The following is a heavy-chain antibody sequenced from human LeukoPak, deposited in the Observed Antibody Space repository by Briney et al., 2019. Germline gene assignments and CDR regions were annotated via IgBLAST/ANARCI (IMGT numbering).Heavy chain of an antibody. J-gene: IGHJ4*02. CDR1: GYTFTGYY. CDR3: AREGYTIFGVVITTEQAYYFDY. V-gene: IGHV1-2*02. Sequence: GASVKVSCKASGYTFTGYYIHWVRQAPGQGLEWMGWINPNSGGTKYAQKFQGRVTMTRDTSISTAYMELSRLRSDDTAVYYCAREGYTIFGVVITTEQAYYFDYWGQGTLVTVSS. CDR2: INPNSGGT. D-gene: IGHD3-3*01.